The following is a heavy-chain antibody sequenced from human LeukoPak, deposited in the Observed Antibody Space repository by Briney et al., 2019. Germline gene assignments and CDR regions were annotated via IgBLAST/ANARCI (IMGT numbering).Heavy chain of an antibody. D-gene: IGHD2/OR15-2a*01. CDR1: GLTFSSSW. CDR2: INPDGIKR. V-gene: IGHV3-7*01. Sequence: EGSLRLSCAVSGLTFSSSWMDWVRQAPGKGLEWVASINPDGIKRYSADSVKGRFTISRDNARNSLYLQMDSLRVEDTAFYYCARDLAFSRLDYWGQGVLVTVSS. CDR3: ARDLAFSRLDY. J-gene: IGHJ4*02.